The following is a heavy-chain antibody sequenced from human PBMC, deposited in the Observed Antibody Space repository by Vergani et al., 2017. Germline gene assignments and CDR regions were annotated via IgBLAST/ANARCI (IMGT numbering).Heavy chain of an antibody. D-gene: IGHD1-26*01. CDR1: GFTFSACP. CDR3: ARDGWELLDYFYYMDV. Sequence: EVQLLQSGGGVIQPGGSVRLSCAASGFTFSACPMTWVRQAPGKGLEWVSSISTSSSSIFYADSVKGRFIISRDNARNSLFLQMDSLRAEDTAVYYCARDGWELLDYFYYMDVWGKGTTVTVSS. J-gene: IGHJ6*03. V-gene: IGHV3-21*01. CDR2: ISTSSSSI.